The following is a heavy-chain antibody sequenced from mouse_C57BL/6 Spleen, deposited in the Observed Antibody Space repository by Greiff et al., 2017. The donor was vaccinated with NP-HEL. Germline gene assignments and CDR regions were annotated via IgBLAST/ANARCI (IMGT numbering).Heavy chain of an antibody. Sequence: EVQLQESGPGLVKPSQSLSLTCSVTGYSITSGYYWNWIRQFPGNKLEWMGYISYDGSNNYNPSLKNRISITRDTSKNQFFLKLNSVTTEDTATYYWARAGLPLYAMDYWGQGTSVTVSS. CDR3: ARAGLPLYAMDY. J-gene: IGHJ4*01. CDR2: ISYDGSN. V-gene: IGHV3-6*01. D-gene: IGHD2-10*01. CDR1: GYSITSGYY.